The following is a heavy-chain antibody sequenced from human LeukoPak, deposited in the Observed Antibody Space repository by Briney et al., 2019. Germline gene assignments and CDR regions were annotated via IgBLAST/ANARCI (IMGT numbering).Heavy chain of an antibody. J-gene: IGHJ4*02. CDR1: GFTFSNYW. D-gene: IGHD5-18*01. CDR3: ARVRSGYSHENYFDY. V-gene: IGHV3-7*01. Sequence: GSLRLSCEVSGFTFSNYWMNWVRQAPGKGLEWVASITYDGSEKSYVDSVKGRFTISRDNAKDSLYLQMNSLRAEDTAVYYCARVRSGYSHENYFDYWGQGTLVTVSS. CDR2: ITYDGSEK.